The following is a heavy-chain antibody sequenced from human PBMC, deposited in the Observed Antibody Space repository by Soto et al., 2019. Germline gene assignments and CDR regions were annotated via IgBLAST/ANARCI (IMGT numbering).Heavy chain of an antibody. CDR2: ISYDGSNK. D-gene: IGHD6-6*01. V-gene: IGHV3-30-3*01. J-gene: IGHJ5*02. Sequence: QVQLVESGGGVVQPGRSLRLSCAASGFTFSSYAMHWVCQAPGKGLEWVAVISYDGSNKYYADSVKGRFTISRDNXXNTLYLQMNSLRAEDTAVYYCARDYEYSSSSWFDPWGQGTLVTVSS. CDR1: GFTFSSYA. CDR3: ARDYEYSSSSWFDP.